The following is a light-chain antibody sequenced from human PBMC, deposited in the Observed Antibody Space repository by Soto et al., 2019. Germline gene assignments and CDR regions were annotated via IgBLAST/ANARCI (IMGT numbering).Light chain of an antibody. CDR1: QSVGTN. CDR3: QQYNNWPRT. V-gene: IGKV3-15*01. CDR2: GAA. J-gene: IGKJ1*01. Sequence: EIVMTQSPVILSVSPGERATLSCRASQSVGTNLAWYQQKPGQAPRLLISGAATRATGIPARFSGRGSGTEFTLTVSSLQSEDFAVYYCQQYNNWPRTFGQGTKVGIK.